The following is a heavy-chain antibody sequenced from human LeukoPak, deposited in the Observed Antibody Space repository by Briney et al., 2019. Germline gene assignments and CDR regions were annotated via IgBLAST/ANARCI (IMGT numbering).Heavy chain of an antibody. D-gene: IGHD4-11*01. Sequence: SETLSLTCTVSGDSISSTYYWTWIRQPPGKGLEWIGYISYSGNTNYNPSLKSRVTISVDTSKNQFSLKLSSLTAADTAVYYCARVPDSNYPYYSDYWGQGTLVTVSS. CDR2: ISYSGNT. V-gene: IGHV4-59*01. CDR3: ARVPDSNYPYYSDY. CDR1: GDSISSTYY. J-gene: IGHJ4*02.